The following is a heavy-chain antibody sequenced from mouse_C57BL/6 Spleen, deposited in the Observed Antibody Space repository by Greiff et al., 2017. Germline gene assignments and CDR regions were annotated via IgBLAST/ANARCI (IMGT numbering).Heavy chain of an antibody. Sequence: QVQLQQPGAELVMPGASVKLSCKASGYTFTSYWMHWVKQRPGQGLEWIGEIDPSDSYTNYNQKFKGKSALPVDKSSSTAYMQLSSLTSEDSAVYYCARRGGTPYFDYWGQGTTLTVSS. J-gene: IGHJ2*01. V-gene: IGHV1-69*01. CDR1: GYTFTSYW. CDR2: IDPSDSYT. D-gene: IGHD4-1*01. CDR3: ARRGGTPYFDY.